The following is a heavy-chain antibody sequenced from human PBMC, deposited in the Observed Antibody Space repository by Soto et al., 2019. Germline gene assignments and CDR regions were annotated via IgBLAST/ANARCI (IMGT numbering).Heavy chain of an antibody. D-gene: IGHD2-15*01. V-gene: IGHV1-46*01. CDR1: GYTFTSYY. J-gene: IGHJ6*02. Sequence: ASVKVSCKASGYTFTSYYMHWVRQAPGQGLEWMGIINPSGGSTSYAQEFQGRVTMTRDTSTSTVYMELSSLRSEDTAVYYCARDDVDCSGGSCYPNYGMDVWGQGTTVTVSS. CDR3: ARDDVDCSGGSCYPNYGMDV. CDR2: INPSGGST.